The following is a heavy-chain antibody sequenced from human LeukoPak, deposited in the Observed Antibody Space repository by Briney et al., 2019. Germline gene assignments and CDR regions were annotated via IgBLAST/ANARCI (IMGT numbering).Heavy chain of an antibody. Sequence: GASVKVSCKASGGTFSSYAISWVRQAPGQGLEWMGRIIPILGIANYAQKFQGRVTITADKSTSTAYMELSSLRSEDTAVYYCARGAIYYYYYGMDVWGQGTTVTVSS. V-gene: IGHV1-69*04. CDR3: ARGAIYYYYYGMDV. J-gene: IGHJ6*02. CDR2: IIPILGIA. CDR1: GGTFSSYA.